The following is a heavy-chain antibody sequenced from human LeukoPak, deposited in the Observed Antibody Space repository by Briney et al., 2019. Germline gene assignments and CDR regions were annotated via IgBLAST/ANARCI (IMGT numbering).Heavy chain of an antibody. V-gene: IGHV3-21*01. CDR1: GFTFSSYS. CDR3: VRYCSGGSCDDAFDI. J-gene: IGHJ3*02. Sequence: PGGSLRLSCAASGFTFSSYSMNWVRQAPGKGLEWVSSISSSSSYIYHADSVKGRFTISRDNAKNSLYLQMNSLRAEDTAVYYCVRYCSGGSCDDAFDIWGQGTMVTVSS. D-gene: IGHD2-15*01. CDR2: ISSSSSYI.